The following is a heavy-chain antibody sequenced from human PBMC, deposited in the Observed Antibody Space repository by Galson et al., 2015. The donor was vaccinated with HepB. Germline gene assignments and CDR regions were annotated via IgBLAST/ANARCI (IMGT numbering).Heavy chain of an antibody. J-gene: IGHJ4*02. CDR2: VRGSGTGT. Sequence: SLRLSCAASGFTFYVYTMNWVRQAPGKGLEWVSAVRGSGTGTFYADSVRGRFTISRDDSKNTVTLQLNNLRVEDTVIYYCAKDSGFGGEDYWGQGILVTVSS. V-gene: IGHV3-23*01. CDR3: AKDSGFGGEDY. D-gene: IGHD3-16*01. CDR1: GFTFYVYT.